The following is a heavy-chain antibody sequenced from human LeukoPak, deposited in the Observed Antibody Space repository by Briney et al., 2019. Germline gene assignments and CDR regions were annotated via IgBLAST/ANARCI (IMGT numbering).Heavy chain of an antibody. CDR3: VRGPPTPGFFHFFF. CDR1: GLTVSSNF. CDR2: IYSGGRT. Sequence: GGSLRLSCAVPGLTVSSNFISWVRQAPGKGLEWVSVIYSGGRTYYAGSVKGRFTISRDNSKNTVDLQMSSLRVDDSAIYYCVRGPPTPGFFHFFFGGQGTLATVSS. D-gene: IGHD2-15*01. V-gene: IGHV3-66*01. J-gene: IGHJ4*02.